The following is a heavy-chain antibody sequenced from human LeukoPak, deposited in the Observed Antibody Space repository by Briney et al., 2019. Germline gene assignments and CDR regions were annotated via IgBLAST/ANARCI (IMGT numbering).Heavy chain of an antibody. J-gene: IGHJ4*02. CDR3: AKDLDFDILTGYAFD. CDR2: ISGSGGST. Sequence: GGSLRLSCAASGFTFSNVWMSWVRQAPGKGLEWVSAISGSGGSTYYADSVKGRFTISRDNSKNTLYLQMNSLRAEDTAVYYCAKDLDFDILTGYAFDWGQGTLVTVSS. CDR1: GFTFSNVW. D-gene: IGHD3-9*01. V-gene: IGHV3-23*01.